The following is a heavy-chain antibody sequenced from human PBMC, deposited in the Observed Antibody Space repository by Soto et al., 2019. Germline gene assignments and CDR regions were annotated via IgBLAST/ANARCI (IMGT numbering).Heavy chain of an antibody. D-gene: IGHD3-9*01. CDR1: GFSLSTSGVG. Sequence: QITLKESGPTLVKPTQTLTLTCTFSGFSLSTSGVGVGWIRQPPGKALEWLALIYWDDDKRYSPSLKSRLTITKDPSQNQVALTMNTTDPEDTDTYYCAHSNYDILTGYEGGMDVWGQGTTVTVSS. V-gene: IGHV2-5*02. CDR2: IYWDDDK. J-gene: IGHJ6*02. CDR3: AHSNYDILTGYEGGMDV.